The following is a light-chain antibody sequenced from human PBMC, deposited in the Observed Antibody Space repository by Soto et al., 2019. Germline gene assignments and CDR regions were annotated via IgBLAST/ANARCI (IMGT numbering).Light chain of an antibody. V-gene: IGKV3D-15*01. J-gene: IGKJ4*01. CDR2: GAS. Sequence: DIVMTQSPATLSVYSGERAPLSCRANQAISSNLAWYQHKPGHAPRLLIYGASTRATCIPDMFSVSGSGTEVSHTISSLQAVDFAVYYCQHYNNWLGTFGGGTKLYIK. CDR3: QHYNNWLGT. CDR1: QAISSN.